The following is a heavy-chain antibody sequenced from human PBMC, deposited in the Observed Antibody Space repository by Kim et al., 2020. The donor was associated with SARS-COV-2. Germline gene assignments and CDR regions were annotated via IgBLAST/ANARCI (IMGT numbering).Heavy chain of an antibody. J-gene: IGHJ3*02. D-gene: IGHD1-26*01. V-gene: IGHV1-18*01. Sequence: NTNYAQKLQGRVTMTTDTSTSTAYMELRSLRSDDTAVYYCARDGGATSDIWGQGTMVTVSS. CDR2: NT. CDR3: ARDGGATSDI.